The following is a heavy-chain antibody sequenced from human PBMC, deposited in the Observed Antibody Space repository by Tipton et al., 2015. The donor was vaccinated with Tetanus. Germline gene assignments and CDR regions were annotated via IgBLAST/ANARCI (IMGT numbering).Heavy chain of an antibody. CDR2: THHSGNT. V-gene: IGHV4-59*01. CDR1: GASIRSYY. J-gene: IGHJ3*02. D-gene: IGHD3-10*01. CDR3: ARWGDASGSTNLYAFDI. Sequence: TLSLTCSVSGASIRSYYWNWIRQVPGKGLEWIVYTHHSGNTKYNPSLSGRVTTSVDTSKNQFSLKISSLTAADTAVYYCARWGDASGSTNLYAFDIWGQGTMVSVSS.